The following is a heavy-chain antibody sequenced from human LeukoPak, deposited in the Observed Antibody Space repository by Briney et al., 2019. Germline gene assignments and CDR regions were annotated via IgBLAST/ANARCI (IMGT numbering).Heavy chain of an antibody. D-gene: IGHD3-16*01. CDR1: GFTFSSYG. V-gene: IGHV3-30*18. J-gene: IGHJ5*02. CDR2: ISYDGSNK. Sequence: GRSLRLSCAASGFTFSSYGMHWVRQAPGKGLEWAAVISYDGSNKYYADSVKGRFTISRDNSKNTLYLQMNSLRAEDTAVYYCAKDSSPLYDYVWGSHNWFDPWGQGALVTVSS. CDR3: AKDSSPLYDYVWGSHNWFDP.